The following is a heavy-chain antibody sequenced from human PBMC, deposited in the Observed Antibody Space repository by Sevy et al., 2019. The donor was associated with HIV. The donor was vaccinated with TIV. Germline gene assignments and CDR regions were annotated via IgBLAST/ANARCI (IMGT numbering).Heavy chain of an antibody. J-gene: IGHJ4*02. CDR1: GRTLTQVS. D-gene: IGHD5-12*01. CDR3: ATTKDYYESSGYPFDY. V-gene: IGHV1-24*01. Sequence: ASVKVSCKVSGRTLTQVSIHWVRQAPGKGPEWMGTFDPEDDEKIYAQKSQGRVTMTEDTSTDTAYMELSRLRSEDTAVYYCATTKDYYESSGYPFDYWGQGTLVTVSS. CDR2: FDPEDDEK.